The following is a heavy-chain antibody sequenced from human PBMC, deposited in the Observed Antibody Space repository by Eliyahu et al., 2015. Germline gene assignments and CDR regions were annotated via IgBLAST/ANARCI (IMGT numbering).Heavy chain of an antibody. CDR1: GFXFSGYG. D-gene: IGHD6-19*01. Sequence: QVQVVESGGGVVQPGGSLRLXCEASGFXFSGYGMXWVRRGPGRGAGGVAFIRYDGSNKYYADSVKGRFTISRDISKNTLYLQMNSLRAEDTAVYYCAKDGYPGYSSGWFYDYWGQGTLVTVSS. CDR2: IRYDGSNK. CDR3: AKDGYPGYSSGWFYDY. J-gene: IGHJ4*02. V-gene: IGHV3-30*02.